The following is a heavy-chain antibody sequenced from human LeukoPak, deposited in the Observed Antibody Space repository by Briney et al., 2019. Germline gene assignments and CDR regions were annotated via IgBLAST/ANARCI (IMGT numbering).Heavy chain of an antibody. V-gene: IGHV4-34*01. Sequence: SETLSLTCAVYGGSFSGYYWSWIRQPPGKGLEWIGEINHSGSTNYNPSLKSRVTISLDTSKNQFSLKLSSVTAADTAVYYCARRNGGYANFDYWGQGTLVTVSS. J-gene: IGHJ4*02. CDR3: ARRNGGYANFDY. CDR2: INHSGST. D-gene: IGHD5-12*01. CDR1: GGSFSGYY.